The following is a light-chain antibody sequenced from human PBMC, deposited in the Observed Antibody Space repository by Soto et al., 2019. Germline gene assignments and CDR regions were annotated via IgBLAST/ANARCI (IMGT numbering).Light chain of an antibody. J-gene: IGKJ1*01. Sequence: EIVLTQSPGTLSLTPGERATLSCRASQSVSSSFLAWYQQKPGQAPRLLIYGASRRAPGIPDTFSGSGSGTDFTLTISRLEPEDFAVYYCQQRSNWPKTFGQGTKV. CDR3: QQRSNWPKT. V-gene: IGKV3D-20*02. CDR1: QSVSSSF. CDR2: GAS.